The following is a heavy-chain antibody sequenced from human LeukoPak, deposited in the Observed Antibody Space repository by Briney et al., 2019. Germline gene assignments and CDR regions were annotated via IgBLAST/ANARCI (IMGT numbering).Heavy chain of an antibody. CDR2: INHSGST. CDR3: ARGVLSPGSSWYTDY. Sequence: PGGSLRLSCAASGFTFSSYAMSWIRQPPGKGLEWIGEINHSGSTNYNPSLKSRVTISVDTSKNQFSLKLSSVTAADTAVYYCARGVLSPGSSWYTDYWGQGTLVTVSS. CDR1: GFTFSSYA. D-gene: IGHD6-13*01. J-gene: IGHJ4*02. V-gene: IGHV4-34*01.